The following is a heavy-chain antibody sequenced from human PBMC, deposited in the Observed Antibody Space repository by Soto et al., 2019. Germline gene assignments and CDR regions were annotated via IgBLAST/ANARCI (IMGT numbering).Heavy chain of an antibody. V-gene: IGHV3-33*01. Sequence: QVQVVESGGGVVQPGRYLRLSCAASGFTFSSYGMHWVRQAPGKGLEWVAVIWYDGRNKYYADSVKGRFAIARASYKKTLFLQINSLRVEDTAVFYCARVRYCSGGSCYDAMDVCGKGTKVTISS. CDR1: GFTFSSYG. CDR3: ARVRYCSGGSCYDAMDV. CDR2: IWYDGRNK. J-gene: IGHJ6*04. D-gene: IGHD2-15*01.